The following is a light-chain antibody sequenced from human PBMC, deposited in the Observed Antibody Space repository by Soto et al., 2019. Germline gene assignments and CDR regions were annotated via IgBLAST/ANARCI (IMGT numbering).Light chain of an antibody. V-gene: IGLV2-8*01. CDR3: SSYAGSNIYYV. CDR1: SSDVGGYNY. J-gene: IGLJ1*01. CDR2: EVS. Sequence: QSALTQPPSASGSPGQSVTISCTGTSSDVGGYNYVSWYQQHPGKAPKLMIYEVSKRPSGVPDRFSGSKSGNTASLTVSGLQAEDEADYYCSSYAGSNIYYVFGTGTKGTVL.